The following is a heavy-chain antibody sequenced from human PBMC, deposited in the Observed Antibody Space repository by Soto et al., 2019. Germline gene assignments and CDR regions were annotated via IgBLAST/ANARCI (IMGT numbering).Heavy chain of an antibody. J-gene: IGHJ2*01. V-gene: IGHV3-74*01. CDR2: IHSDGSSI. Sequence: RSLTLAGPESGLTVLSYWLHCVRQGPGKGLAWVSRIHSDGSSISYADSVKGHFNNSRGNAKNTRYLQMNNLRAEDTAVYYCARETENVYYDILTGYYDLPIWYFDLWGRGTLVTVSS. D-gene: IGHD3-9*01. CDR1: GLTVLSYW. CDR3: ARETENVYYDILTGYYDLPIWYFDL.